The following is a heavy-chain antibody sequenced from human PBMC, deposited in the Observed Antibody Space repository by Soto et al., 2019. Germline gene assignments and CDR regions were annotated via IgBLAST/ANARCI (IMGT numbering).Heavy chain of an antibody. D-gene: IGHD3-22*01. CDR3: ATVKSFRYYYDSSGYYDY. CDR2: IIPIFGTA. V-gene: IGHV1-69*06. Sequence: GASVKVSCKASGGTFSSYAISWVRQAPGQGLEWMGGIIPIFGTANYAQKFQGRVTMTEDTSTDTAYMELSSLRSEDTAVYYCATVKSFRYYYDSSGYYDYWGQGTLVTVSS. J-gene: IGHJ4*02. CDR1: GGTFSSYA.